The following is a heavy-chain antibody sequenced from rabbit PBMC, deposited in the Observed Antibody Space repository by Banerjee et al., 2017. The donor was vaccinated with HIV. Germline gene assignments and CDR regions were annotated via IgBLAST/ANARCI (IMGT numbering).Heavy chain of an antibody. CDR2: IHGGSTGWT. CDR3: ARELGDYYGMDL. Sequence: QEQLVESGGGLVTLGGSLKLSCKASGIDFSSYGISWVRQAPGKGLEWIACIHGGSTGWTWYASWAKGRFTISKTSSTVTLQMTSLTAADTATYFCARELGDYYGMDLWGPGTLVTVS. D-gene: IGHD4-1*01. J-gene: IGHJ6*01. V-gene: IGHV1S45*01. CDR1: GIDFSSYG.